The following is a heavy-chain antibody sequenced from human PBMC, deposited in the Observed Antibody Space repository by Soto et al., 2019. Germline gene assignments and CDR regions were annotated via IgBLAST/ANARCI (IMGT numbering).Heavy chain of an antibody. CDR1: GGTFSSYA. CDR3: ARAYYDSSGTPIDV. J-gene: IGHJ4*02. CDR2: IIPIFGTA. D-gene: IGHD3-22*01. Sequence: GASVKVSCTASGGTFSSYAISWVRQAPGQGLEWMGGIIPIFGTANYAQKFQGRVTITADESTSTAYMELSSLRSEDTAVYYCARAYYDSSGTPIDVWGQGNLVTVSA. V-gene: IGHV1-69*13.